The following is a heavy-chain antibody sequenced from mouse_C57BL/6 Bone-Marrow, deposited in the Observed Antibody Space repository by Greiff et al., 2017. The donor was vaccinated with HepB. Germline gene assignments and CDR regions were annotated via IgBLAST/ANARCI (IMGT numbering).Heavy chain of an antibody. CDR2: INPGSGGT. Sequence: VQLQQSGAELVRPGTSVKVSCKASGYAFTNYLIEWVKQSPGQGLEWIGVINPGSGGTNYNEKFKGKATLTADKSSSTAYMQLSSLTSEDSAVYFCARGTTVVAHWYFDVWGTGTTVTVSS. CDR3: ARGTTVVAHWYFDV. D-gene: IGHD1-1*01. V-gene: IGHV1-54*01. J-gene: IGHJ1*03. CDR1: GYAFTNYL.